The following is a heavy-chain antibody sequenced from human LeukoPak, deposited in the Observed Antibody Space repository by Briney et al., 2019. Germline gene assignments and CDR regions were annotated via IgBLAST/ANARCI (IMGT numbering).Heavy chain of an antibody. V-gene: IGHV1-18*01. CDR3: AKLLTRRYCSSTSCYYYGMDV. J-gene: IGHJ6*02. CDR1: GYTFTSYG. Sequence: ASVKVSCKASGYTFTSYGISWVRQAPGQGLEWMGWISAYNVNTNYAQKLQGRVTMTTDTSTSTAYMELRSLRSDDTAVYYCAKLLTRRYCSSTSCYYYGMDVWGQGTTVTVSS. CDR2: ISAYNVNT. D-gene: IGHD2-2*01.